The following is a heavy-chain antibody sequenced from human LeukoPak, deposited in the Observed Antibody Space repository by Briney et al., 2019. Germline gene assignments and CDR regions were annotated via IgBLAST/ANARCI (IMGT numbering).Heavy chain of an antibody. J-gene: IGHJ4*02. Sequence: PSETLSLTCTVSGGSISSYYWSWIRQPPGKGLEWIGYIYYSGSTNYNPSLKSRVTISVDTSKNQFSLKLSSVTAADTAVYYCARDMGGFQQLVLGYWGQGTLVTVSS. V-gene: IGHV4-59*01. CDR1: GGSISSYY. D-gene: IGHD6-13*01. CDR2: IYYSGST. CDR3: ARDMGGFQQLVLGY.